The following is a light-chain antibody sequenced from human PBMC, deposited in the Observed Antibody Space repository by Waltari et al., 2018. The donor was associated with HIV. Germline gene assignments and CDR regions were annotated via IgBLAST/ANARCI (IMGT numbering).Light chain of an antibody. Sequence: MLTHPRCVSKSPQKPVTTTCPPHSGSFLSNHLLVYQQRPGSSPTTVIYEDDQRPSGVPGRFSGSIDRSSNSASLTISGLMTEDEADYYCQSYDSNTRIFGTGTKVTVL. V-gene: IGLV6-57*01. CDR3: QSYDSNTRI. J-gene: IGLJ1*01. CDR1: SGSFLSNH. CDR2: EDD.